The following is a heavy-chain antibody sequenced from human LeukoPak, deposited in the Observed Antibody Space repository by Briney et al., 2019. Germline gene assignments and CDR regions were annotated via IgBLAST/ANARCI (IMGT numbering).Heavy chain of an antibody. CDR3: ARDRDYGAIIF. D-gene: IGHD4-17*01. Sequence: KPSQTLSLTCTVSGGSISSGGYYWSWLRQHPGKGLEWIGYIYYSGSTYYNPSLKSRVTISVDTSKNQFSLKLSSVTAADTAVYYCARDRDYGAIIFWGQGTMVTVSS. CDR2: IYYSGST. CDR1: GGSISSGGYY. J-gene: IGHJ3*01. V-gene: IGHV4-31*03.